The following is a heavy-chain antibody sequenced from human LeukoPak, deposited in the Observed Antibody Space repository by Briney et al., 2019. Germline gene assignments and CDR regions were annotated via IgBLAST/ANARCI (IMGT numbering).Heavy chain of an antibody. J-gene: IGHJ4*02. CDR2: IYSGGST. D-gene: IGHD3-9*01. V-gene: IGHV3-53*01. Sequence: GGSLRLSCAASWITVSSNYMSWVRQAPGKGLEWVSVIYSGGSTYYADSVKGRFTISRDNSKNTLYLQMNSLRAEDTAVYYCARGLRYDILTGYGSQNPYYFDYWGQGTLVTVSS. CDR3: ARGLRYDILTGYGSQNPYYFDY. CDR1: WITVSSNY.